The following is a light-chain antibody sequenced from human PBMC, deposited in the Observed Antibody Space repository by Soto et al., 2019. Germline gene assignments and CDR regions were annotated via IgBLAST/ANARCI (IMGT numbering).Light chain of an antibody. J-gene: IGLJ2*01. CDR2: ANR. V-gene: IGLV1-40*01. CDR1: SSNIGTAYD. CDR3: QSYDSSLGGFVV. Sequence: QPVLTQPPSVSGAPGQTVTVSCTGGSSNIGTAYDVHWYQHLPGTTPKLLIYANRHRPSGIPDRFSGSKSGTSASLAITGLQAEDEADYYCQSYDSSLGGFVVFGGGTKLTVL.